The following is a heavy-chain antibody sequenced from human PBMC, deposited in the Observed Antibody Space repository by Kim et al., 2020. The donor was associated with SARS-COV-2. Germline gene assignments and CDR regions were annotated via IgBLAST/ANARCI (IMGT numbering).Heavy chain of an antibody. D-gene: IGHD3-10*01. V-gene: IGHV3-30*18. Sequence: GGSLRLSCAASGFTFSSYGMHWVRQAPGKGLEWVAVISYDGSNKYYADSVKGRFTISRDNSKNTLYLQMNSLRAEDTAVYYCAKDRDVDYYGSGSYSPLDYWGQGTLVTVSS. J-gene: IGHJ4*02. CDR3: AKDRDVDYYGSGSYSPLDY. CDR2: ISYDGSNK. CDR1: GFTFSSYG.